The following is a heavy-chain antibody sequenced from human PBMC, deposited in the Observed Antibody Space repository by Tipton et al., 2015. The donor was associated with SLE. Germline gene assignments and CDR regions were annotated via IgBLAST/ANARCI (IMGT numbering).Heavy chain of an antibody. CDR2: IYTDDSHT. D-gene: IGHD4-17*01. Sequence: QLVQSGAEVKKPGESLKISCKGSGYNFTSSWMGWVRQMPGKGLEWMGIIYTDDSHTKYSPSFQGQVTISANKSISTAYLQWSSLKASDTAIYYCARGLYGDAGDSWGRGTLVTVSS. CDR1: GYNFTSSW. CDR3: ARGLYGDAGDS. V-gene: IGHV5-51*03. J-gene: IGHJ4*02.